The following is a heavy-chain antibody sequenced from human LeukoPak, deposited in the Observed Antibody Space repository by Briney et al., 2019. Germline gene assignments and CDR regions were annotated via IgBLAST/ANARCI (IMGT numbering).Heavy chain of an antibody. CDR2: INSDGSTT. V-gene: IGHV3-74*01. D-gene: IGHD1-26*01. Sequence: GGSLRLSCAASGFTLSSYSMNWVRQAPGKGLVWVSRINSDGSTTSYADSVKGRITISRDNAKNTLYLQMNSLRAEDTAVYYCVGGSYYFDYWGQGTLVTVSS. CDR1: GFTLSSYS. J-gene: IGHJ4*02. CDR3: VGGSYYFDY.